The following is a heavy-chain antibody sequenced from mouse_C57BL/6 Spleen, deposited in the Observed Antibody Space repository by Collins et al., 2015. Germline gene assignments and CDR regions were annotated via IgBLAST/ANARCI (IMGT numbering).Heavy chain of an antibody. V-gene: IGHV1-58*01. CDR2: VYIGNGYT. D-gene: IGHD1-1*01. CDR1: GYTFTSYG. CDR3: AIYYYGSRRRYFDV. Sequence: EVQLQQSGAELVRPGSSVKMSCKTSGYTFTSYGINWVKQRPGQGLEWIGYVYIGNGYTEYNEKFKGKATLTSDTSSSTAYMQLSSLTSEDSAIYFCAIYYYGSRRRYFDVWGTGTTVTVSS. J-gene: IGHJ1*03.